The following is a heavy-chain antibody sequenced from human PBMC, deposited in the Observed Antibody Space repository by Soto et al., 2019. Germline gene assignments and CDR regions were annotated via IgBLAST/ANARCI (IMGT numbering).Heavy chain of an antibody. Sequence: QLQLQESGPGLVKPSETLSLTCTVSGGSISRSSYYGGWFRQPPGKGLGWIGRIYYSGSTYYNPSLKSRVTISVDTSKNQFSLKLSSVTAADTAVYYCATLWGQDWGQGTLVTVSS. CDR3: ATLWGQD. J-gene: IGHJ4*02. D-gene: IGHD3-10*01. CDR1: GGSISRSSYY. CDR2: IYYSGST. V-gene: IGHV4-39*01.